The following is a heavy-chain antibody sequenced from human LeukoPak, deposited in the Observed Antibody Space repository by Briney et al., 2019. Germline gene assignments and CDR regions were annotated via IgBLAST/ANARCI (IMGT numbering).Heavy chain of an antibody. J-gene: IGHJ6*03. CDR1: GGTFSSYA. D-gene: IGHD6-19*01. CDR3: ARGHASGWYYYYYYYYMDV. Sequence: SVKVSCKASGGTFSSYAISWVRQAPGQGLEWMGGIIPIFGTANYAQKFQGRVTITADKSTSTAYMELSSLRSEDTAVYYCARGHASGWYYYYYYYYMDVWGKGTTVTVSS. CDR2: IIPIFGTA. V-gene: IGHV1-69*06.